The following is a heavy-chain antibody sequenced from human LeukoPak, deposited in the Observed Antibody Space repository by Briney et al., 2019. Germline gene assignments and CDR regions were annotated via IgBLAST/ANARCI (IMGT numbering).Heavy chain of an antibody. J-gene: IGHJ6*02. CDR1: GGPIRSSRNY. D-gene: IGHD3-22*01. Sequence: SETLSLTCTVSGGPIRSSRNYWGWIRQPPGKGLEWIGTIYYSGSTNYNPSLKNRVTILVDTSKNQLSLKLSSVTAADTAVYYCASIGDSSSYYYGMDVWGQGTMVTVSS. CDR3: ASIGDSSSYYYGMDV. V-gene: IGHV4-39*07. CDR2: IYYSGST.